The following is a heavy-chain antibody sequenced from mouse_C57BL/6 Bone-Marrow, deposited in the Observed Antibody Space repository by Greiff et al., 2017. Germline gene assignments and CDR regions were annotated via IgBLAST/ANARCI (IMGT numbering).Heavy chain of an antibody. D-gene: IGHD4-1*01. CDR3: ARWPWGFDY. Sequence: QVQLQQPGAELVRPGSSVKLSCKASGYTFTSYWMDWVKQRPGQGLEWIGNIYPSDSETHYNQKFKDKATLTVDKSSSTAYMQLSSLTSEDSAVYYCARWPWGFDYWGQGTTLTVSS. J-gene: IGHJ2*01. CDR2: IYPSDSET. CDR1: GYTFTSYW. V-gene: IGHV1-61*01.